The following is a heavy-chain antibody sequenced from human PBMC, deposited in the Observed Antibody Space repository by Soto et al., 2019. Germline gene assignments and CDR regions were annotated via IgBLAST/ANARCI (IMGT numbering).Heavy chain of an antibody. CDR2: IDWDGDG. CDR1: GFSLTTSGMS. CDR3: ARTPSGDPRPNFDY. Sequence: GSGPTLVNPTETLTLTCTFSGFSLTTSGMSVTWLRQPPGRALEWLARIDWDGDGYYTTSLRTRLTISKDTSRNQVVLTMTNMEPVDTATYFCARTPSGDPRPNFDYWGPGTLVTVSS. V-gene: IGHV2-70*11. J-gene: IGHJ4*02. D-gene: IGHD4-17*01.